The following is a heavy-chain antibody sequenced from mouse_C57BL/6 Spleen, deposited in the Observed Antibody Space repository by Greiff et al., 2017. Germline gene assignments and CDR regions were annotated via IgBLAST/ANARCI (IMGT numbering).Heavy chain of an antibody. J-gene: IGHJ2*01. CDR1: GFTFSSYA. V-gene: IGHV5-9-1*02. Sequence: EVKVVESGEGLVKPGGSLKLSCAASGFTFSSYAMSWVRQTPEKRLEWVAYISSGGDYTYYADTVKGRFTLSRDNARNTLYLQMSRLKSEDTAMYYCTRAPRYGSSYGYFDNWGQGATLTVSS. CDR3: TRAPRYGSSYGYFDN. CDR2: ISSGGDYT. D-gene: IGHD1-1*01.